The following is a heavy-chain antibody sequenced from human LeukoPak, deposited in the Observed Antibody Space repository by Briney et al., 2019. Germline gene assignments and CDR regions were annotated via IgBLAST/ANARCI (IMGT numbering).Heavy chain of an antibody. J-gene: IGHJ4*02. CDR3: QRITMVRGAIITEIQFDY. CDR2: IRSKAYGGTT. CDR1: GFTFGDYA. V-gene: IGHV3-49*04. D-gene: IGHD3-10*01. Sequence: PGGSLRLSCTASGFTFGDYAMSWVRQAPGEGLEWVGFIRSKAYGGTTEYAASVKGRFTISRDDSKSIAYLQMNSLKTEDTAVYYCQRITMVRGAIITEIQFDYWGQGTLVTVSS.